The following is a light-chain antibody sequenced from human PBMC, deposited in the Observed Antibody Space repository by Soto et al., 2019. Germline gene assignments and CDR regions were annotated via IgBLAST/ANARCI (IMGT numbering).Light chain of an antibody. V-gene: IGKV1-9*01. J-gene: IGKJ2*01. CDR2: TAT. CDR1: QGMYSY. Sequence: DIQLTQSPSFLSASVRDRVTITFRASQGMYSYLAWYQQKPGKVPHLLIYTATTLQSGFPSRFSGSGSGTVFTITISSLQPEDVATCFCQQLNSYPLTFDEGTKLEIK. CDR3: QQLNSYPLT.